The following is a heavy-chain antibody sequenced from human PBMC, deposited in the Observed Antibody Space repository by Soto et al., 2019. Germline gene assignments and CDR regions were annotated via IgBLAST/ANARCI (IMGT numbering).Heavy chain of an antibody. J-gene: IGHJ5*02. CDR3: TTDPGGFCRGGSCYWFAP. D-gene: IGHD2-15*01. V-gene: IGHV3-15*07. Sequence: GGSLRLSCAASGFTFSNAWMNWVRQAPGKGLEWVGRIKSKTDGGTTDYAAPVKGRFTISRDDSKNTLFLQMNSLKTEDTAMYYCTTDPGGFCRGGSCYWFAPWGQGTLVTVSS. CDR2: IKSKTDGGTT. CDR1: GFTFSNAW.